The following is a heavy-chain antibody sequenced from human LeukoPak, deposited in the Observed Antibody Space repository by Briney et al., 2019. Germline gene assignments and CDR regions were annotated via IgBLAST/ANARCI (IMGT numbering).Heavy chain of an antibody. CDR1: GYSISSGYY. D-gene: IGHD3/OR15-3a*01. CDR3: ARDLDFSQNWFDP. J-gene: IGHJ5*02. Sequence: SETLSLTCTVSGYSISSGYYWGWIRQPPGKGLEWIGSIYHRGSTYYNPSLKSRVTISVDTSKNQFSLKLSSVTAADTAVYYCARDLDFSQNWFDPWGQGTLVTVSS. CDR2: IYHRGST. V-gene: IGHV4-38-2*02.